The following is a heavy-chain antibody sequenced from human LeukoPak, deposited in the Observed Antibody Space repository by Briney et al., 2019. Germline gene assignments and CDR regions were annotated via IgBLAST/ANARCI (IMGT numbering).Heavy chain of an antibody. J-gene: IGHJ6*03. CDR1: GFTFSSYE. CDR3: ARLYEDSSGSYYYYYYMDV. V-gene: IGHV3-48*03. D-gene: IGHD6-19*01. CDR2: ISSSGSTI. Sequence: GESLKISCAASGFTFSSYEVNWVRQAPGKGLEWVSYISSSGSTIYYADSVKGRFTISRDNAKNSLYLQMNSLRAEDTAVYYCARLYEDSSGSYYYYYYMDVWGKGTTVTVSS.